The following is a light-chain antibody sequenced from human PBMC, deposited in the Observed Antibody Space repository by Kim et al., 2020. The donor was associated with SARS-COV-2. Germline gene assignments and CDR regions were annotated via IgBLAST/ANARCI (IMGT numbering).Light chain of an antibody. Sequence: GVSVTICCTGTSSDVGGYHYVSWEQQHPGKAPKLMIYEVSKRPSGVPDRFSGSRSGDTASLTVSGLQAEDEADYYCSSYAGSNKVVFGGGTQLTVL. CDR1: SSDVGGYHY. CDR2: EVS. V-gene: IGLV2-8*01. J-gene: IGLJ2*01. CDR3: SSYAGSNKVV.